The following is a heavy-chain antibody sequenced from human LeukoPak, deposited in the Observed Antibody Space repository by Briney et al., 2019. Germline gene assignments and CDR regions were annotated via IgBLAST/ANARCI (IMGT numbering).Heavy chain of an antibody. CDR3: ARHRTKWDIVVVVAAN. D-gene: IGHD2-15*01. CDR1: GFTFSSYA. CDR2: VSGSGGST. J-gene: IGHJ4*02. Sequence: PGGSLRLSCAASGFTFSSYAMSWVRQAPGKGLEWVSGVSGSGGSTYYADSVKGRFTISRDNSKNALYLQMNSLRAEDTAVYYCARHRTKWDIVVVVAANWGQGTLVTVSS. V-gene: IGHV3-23*01.